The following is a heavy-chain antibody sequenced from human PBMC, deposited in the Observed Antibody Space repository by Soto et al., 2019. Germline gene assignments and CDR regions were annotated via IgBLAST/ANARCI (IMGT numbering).Heavy chain of an antibody. CDR1: GFTISTHG. CDR3: AAATTWNFHFPY. J-gene: IGHJ4*02. V-gene: IGHV3-33*03. D-gene: IGHD1-7*01. CDR2: IWYDGSNK. Sequence: QAQLVESGGGVVQPGTSLRLSCAASGFTISTHGMHWVRQAPGKGLEWLANIWYDGSNKFYAETVKGRFSISKDNSKNTRYLQMSSLRAEDTAVYYCAAATTWNFHFPYWGQGTQVTVSS.